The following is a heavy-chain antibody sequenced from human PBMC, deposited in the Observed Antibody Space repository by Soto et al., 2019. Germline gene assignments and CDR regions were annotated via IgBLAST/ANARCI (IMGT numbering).Heavy chain of an antibody. CDR1: GESFTNYY. CDR3: ARSLTKLAAFDP. CDR2: INHSGAT. V-gene: IGHV4-34*01. Sequence: QVQLQQWGAGLLKPSETLSLTCAVYGESFTNYYWSWIRQRPGKGLEWIGEINHSGATNYNPSLKSRVTISVDTSKNQISLKVSSVTAADTAVFYCARSLTKLAAFDPWGQGTLVTVSS. J-gene: IGHJ5*02. D-gene: IGHD6-13*01.